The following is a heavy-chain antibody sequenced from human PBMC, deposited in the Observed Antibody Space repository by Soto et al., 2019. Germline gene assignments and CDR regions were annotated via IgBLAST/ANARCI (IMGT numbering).Heavy chain of an antibody. CDR3: ARDVLGYCSGGSCQDYYYYGMDV. V-gene: IGHV3-30-3*01. D-gene: IGHD2-15*01. J-gene: IGHJ6*02. CDR2: ISYDGSNK. CDR1: GFTFSSYA. Sequence: GGSLRLSCAASGFTFSSYAMHWVRQAPGKGLEWVAVISYDGSNKYYADSVKGRFTISRDNSKNTLYLQMNSLRAEDTAVYYCARDVLGYCSGGSCQDYYYYGMDVWGQGTTVTVSS.